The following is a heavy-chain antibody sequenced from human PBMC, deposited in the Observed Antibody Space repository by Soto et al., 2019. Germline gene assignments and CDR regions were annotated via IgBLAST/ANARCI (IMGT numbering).Heavy chain of an antibody. D-gene: IGHD2-15*01. J-gene: IGHJ5*02. CDR3: ALGICSGGSCYGGEFDP. V-gene: IGHV6-1*01. CDR2: TYYRSKWYN. Sequence: SQTLSLTCAISGDSVSSNSAAWNWIRQSPSRGLEWLGRTYYRSKWYNDYAVSVKSRITINPDTSKNQFSLQLNSVTPEDTAVYYCALGICSGGSCYGGEFDPWGQGTLVTV. CDR1: GDSVSSNSAA.